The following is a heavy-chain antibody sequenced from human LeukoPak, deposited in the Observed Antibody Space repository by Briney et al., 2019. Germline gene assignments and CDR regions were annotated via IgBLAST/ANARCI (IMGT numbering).Heavy chain of an antibody. CDR1: GGSISSGSYY. V-gene: IGHV4-61*02. D-gene: IGHD6-13*01. CDR3: ARGYSSSWHGDWFDP. J-gene: IGHJ5*02. Sequence: PSETLSLTCTVSGGSISSGSYYWSWIPQPPGKGLEWIGRIYTSGSTNYNPSLKSRVTTSVDTSKNQFSLKLSSVTAADTAVYYCARGYSSSWHGDWFDPWGQGTLVTVSS. CDR2: IYTSGST.